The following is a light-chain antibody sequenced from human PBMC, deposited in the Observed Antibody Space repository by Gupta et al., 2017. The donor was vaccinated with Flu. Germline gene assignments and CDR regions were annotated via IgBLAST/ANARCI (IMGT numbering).Light chain of an antibody. Sequence: QSVLTQPPSASVAPGQTVTISCSGSMSNIGTKAANWYQQVSGKAPKLLIYSSYHRPSGVPDRFSGSESGNSASLAISGLQADDEADYYCAASDDSVNCLIFGGGTKLTVL. J-gene: IGLJ2*01. CDR1: MSNIGTKA. V-gene: IGLV1-44*01. CDR3: AASDDSVNCLI. CDR2: SSY.